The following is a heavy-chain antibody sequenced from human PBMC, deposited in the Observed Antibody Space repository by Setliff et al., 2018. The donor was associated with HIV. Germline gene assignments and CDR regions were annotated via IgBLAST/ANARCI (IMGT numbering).Heavy chain of an antibody. Sequence: SETLSLTCTVSGGSISTYYWSWVRQPPGKGLEWIGSIYFTGSSDNNPSLKSRVPLSVDTSKHQFSLKLSSVTAADTAVYYCARVQMAYAAFDVWGQGTMVTVSS. CDR3: ARVQMAYAAFDV. J-gene: IGHJ3*01. CDR2: IYFTGSS. D-gene: IGHD4-17*01. CDR1: GGSISTYY. V-gene: IGHV4-59*01.